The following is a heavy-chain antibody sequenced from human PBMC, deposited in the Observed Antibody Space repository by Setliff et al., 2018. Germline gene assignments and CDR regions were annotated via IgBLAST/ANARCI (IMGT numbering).Heavy chain of an antibody. Sequence: GGSLRLSCAASGFTFVNYWMHWVRQAPGKGLEWVGRIKRITDSGTTDHAAPVKGRFTVSRDDSISTLYLQMNSLKTEDTAVYYCTTSPISSGWHSNFDYNMDVWGQGTTVTVSS. V-gene: IGHV3-15*01. CDR1: GFTFVNYW. CDR2: IKRITDSGTT. D-gene: IGHD6-19*01. CDR3: TTSPISSGWHSNFDYNMDV. J-gene: IGHJ6*02.